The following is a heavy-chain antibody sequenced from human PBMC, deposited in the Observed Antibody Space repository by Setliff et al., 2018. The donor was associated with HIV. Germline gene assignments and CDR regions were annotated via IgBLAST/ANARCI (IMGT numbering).Heavy chain of an antibody. CDR2: IYTSGRT. V-gene: IGHV4-61*09. J-gene: IGHJ6*03. CDR1: GGSISSGPYF. Sequence: SETLSLTCTVSGGSISSGPYFWSWLRQPAGKGVEWMGHIYTSGRTLYNPSLKGRVTISGDTSKNQFSLKVTSVTAADTAVYYCARAQGYDYYMDVWGKGTTVTVSS. CDR3: ARAQGYDYYMDV.